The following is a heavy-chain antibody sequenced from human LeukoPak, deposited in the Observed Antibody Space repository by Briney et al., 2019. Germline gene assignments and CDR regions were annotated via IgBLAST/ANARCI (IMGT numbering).Heavy chain of an antibody. J-gene: IGHJ4*02. D-gene: IGHD5-18*01. CDR2: IYYSGST. CDR1: GGSISSYY. V-gene: IGHV4-59*08. Sequence: SETLSLTCTVSGGSISSYYWSWIRQPPGKGLEWIGYIYYSGSTNYNPSLKSRVTISVDTSKNQFSLKLSSVTAADTAVYYCARREVDSYGYYFDYWGQGALVTVSS. CDR3: ARREVDSYGYYFDY.